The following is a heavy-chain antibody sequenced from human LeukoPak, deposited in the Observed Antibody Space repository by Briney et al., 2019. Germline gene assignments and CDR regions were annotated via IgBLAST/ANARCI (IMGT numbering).Heavy chain of an antibody. V-gene: IGHV3-64*01. CDR2: ISSNGGST. J-gene: IGHJ4*02. D-gene: IGHD3-16*02. Sequence: GGSLRLSCAASGFTFSSYAMHWVRQAPGKGLEYVSAISSNGGSTYYANSVKGRFTISRDNSKNTLYLQMGSLRAEDMAVYYCARGRIVYYDYVWGSYRITELFDYWGQGTLVTVSS. CDR3: ARGRIVYYDYVWGSYRITELFDY. CDR1: GFTFSSYA.